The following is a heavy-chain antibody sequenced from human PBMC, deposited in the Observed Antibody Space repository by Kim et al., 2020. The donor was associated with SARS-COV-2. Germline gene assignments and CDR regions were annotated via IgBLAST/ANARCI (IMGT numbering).Heavy chain of an antibody. D-gene: IGHD3-22*01. Sequence: QGRVTITADKSTSTAYMELSSLRSEDTAVYYCARAAMTYYYDSSGYDTFDYWGQGTLVTVSS. CDR3: ARAAMTYYYDSSGYDTFDY. J-gene: IGHJ4*02. V-gene: IGHV1-69*04.